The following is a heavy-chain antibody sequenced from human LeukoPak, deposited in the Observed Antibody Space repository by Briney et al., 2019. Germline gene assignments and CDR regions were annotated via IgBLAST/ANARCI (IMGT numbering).Heavy chain of an antibody. V-gene: IGHV1-2*02. J-gene: IGHJ4*02. CDR2: INPNSGGT. D-gene: IGHD3-3*01. Sequence: ASVKVSCKASGYTFTGYYMHWVRQAPGQGLEWMGWINPNSGGTNYAQKLQGRVTMTRDASISTAYMELSRLRSDDTAVYYCAASTIFGVVITIDYWGQGTLVTVSS. CDR3: AASTIFGVVITIDY. CDR1: GYTFTGYY.